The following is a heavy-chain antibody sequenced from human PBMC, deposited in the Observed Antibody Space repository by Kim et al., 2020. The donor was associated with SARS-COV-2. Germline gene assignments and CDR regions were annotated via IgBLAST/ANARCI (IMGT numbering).Heavy chain of an antibody. CDR3: GRLWSGYSGFDY. J-gene: IGHJ4*02. Sequence: GRSLRLSCAASGFTFSVYAMNWVRQAPGRGLEWVSSIYSGSSHIFYADSVQGRFTISRDDAKNSLYLQMDSLRADDTAVYYCGRLWSGYSGFDYWGQGTLVTVSS. CDR2: IYSGSSHI. CDR1: GFTFSVYA. V-gene: IGHV3-21*01. D-gene: IGHD3-3*01.